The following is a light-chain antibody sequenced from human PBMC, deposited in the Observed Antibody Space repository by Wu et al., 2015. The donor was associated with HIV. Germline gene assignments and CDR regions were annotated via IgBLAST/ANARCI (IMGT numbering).Light chain of an antibody. J-gene: IGKJ1*01. CDR3: QQYGTT. Sequence: ERVMTQSPATLSVSPGERATLSCRASQSVSSNLAWYQQKPGQAPRLLIYGASTRATGIPARFSGSGSGAEFTLTISSMQSEDFAVYYCQQYGTTFGQGTKVEIK. V-gene: IGKV3-15*01. CDR2: GAS. CDR1: QSVSSN.